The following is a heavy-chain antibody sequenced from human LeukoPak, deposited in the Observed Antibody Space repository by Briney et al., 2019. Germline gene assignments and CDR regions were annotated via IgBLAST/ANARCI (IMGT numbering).Heavy chain of an antibody. V-gene: IGHV3-33*01. CDR3: ARGHFYSYPGYYFDY. CDR1: GFTFSSYG. CDR2: IWYDGSNK. D-gene: IGHD5-18*01. J-gene: IGHJ4*02. Sequence: PGRSLRLSCAASGFTFSSYGMHWVRQAPGKGLEWVAVIWYDGSNKYYADSVKGRFTISRDNSKNTLYLQMNSLRAEDTAVYYCARGHFYSYPGYYFDYWGQGTLVTVSS.